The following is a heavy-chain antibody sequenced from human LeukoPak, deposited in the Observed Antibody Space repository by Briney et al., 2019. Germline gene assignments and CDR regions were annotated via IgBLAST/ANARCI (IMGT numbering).Heavy chain of an antibody. CDR3: ASGISGWYCFDY. Sequence: GSLRLSCAASGFTFSSYSMNWVRQAPGQGLEWIGEINHSGNTNYNPSLKSRVTISVDTSKNQFSLKLNSVTAADTAVYYCASGISGWYCFDYWGQGTLVTVSS. CDR2: INHSGNT. CDR1: GFTFSSYS. J-gene: IGHJ4*02. D-gene: IGHD6-19*01. V-gene: IGHV4-34*01.